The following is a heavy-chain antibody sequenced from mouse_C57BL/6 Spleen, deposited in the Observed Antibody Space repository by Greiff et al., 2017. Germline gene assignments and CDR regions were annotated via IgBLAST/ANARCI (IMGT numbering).Heavy chain of an antibody. J-gene: IGHJ4*01. V-gene: IGHV1-47*01. CDR3: ARGDYDEGLSMDY. D-gene: IGHD2-4*01. CDR2: FHPYNDDT. CDR1: GYTFTTYP. Sequence: VQLQQSGAELVKPGASVKMSCKASGYTFTTYPIEWMKQNHGKSLEWIGNFHPYNDDTKYNEKFKGKATLTVEKSSTTVYMELSRLTSDDSAVYYCARGDYDEGLSMDYWGQGTSVTVSS.